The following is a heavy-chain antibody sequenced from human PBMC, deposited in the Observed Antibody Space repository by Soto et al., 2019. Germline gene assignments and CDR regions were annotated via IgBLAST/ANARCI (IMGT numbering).Heavy chain of an antibody. CDR2: MSYDGSNK. V-gene: IGHV3-30*18. D-gene: IGHD6-19*01. CDR3: AKDVMYSSGWFSFFQH. J-gene: IGHJ1*01. CDR1: GFIFSDYA. Sequence: PGGSLSLSCAASGFIFSDYAMHWVRQAPGKGLEWVAVMSYDGSNKYYADSVKGRFTISTDSSKNTLYLQMNSLRAEDTAVYHCAKDVMYSSGWFSFFQHWGQGTLVTVSS.